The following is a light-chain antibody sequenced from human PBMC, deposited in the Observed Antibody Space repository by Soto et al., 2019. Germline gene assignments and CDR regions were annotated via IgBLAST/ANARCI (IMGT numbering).Light chain of an antibody. CDR3: SSYTTSSLVV. Sequence: QSVLTQPASVSGSPGQSITISCTGTSSDVGGYNYVSWYQQPPGKAPKLMIYDVNNRPSGVSNRFSGSKSGNTASLTISGLQAEDEDDYYCSSYTTSSLVVFGGGTKLTVL. CDR1: SSDVGGYNY. CDR2: DVN. J-gene: IGLJ2*01. V-gene: IGLV2-14*01.